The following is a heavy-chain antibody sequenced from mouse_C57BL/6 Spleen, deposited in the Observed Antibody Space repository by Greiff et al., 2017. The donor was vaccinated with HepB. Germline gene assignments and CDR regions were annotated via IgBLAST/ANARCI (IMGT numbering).Heavy chain of an antibody. J-gene: IGHJ4*01. CDR1: GYSITSGYY. CDR2: ISYDGSN. CDR3: ARDPSYYDYDVGAMDY. V-gene: IGHV3-6*01. D-gene: IGHD2-4*01. Sequence: EVKLLESGPGLVKPSQSLSLTCSVTGYSITSGYYWNWIRQFPGNKLEWMGYISYDGSNNYNPSLKNRISITRDTSKNQFFLKLNSVTTEDTATYYCARDPSYYDYDVGAMDYWGQGTSVTVSS.